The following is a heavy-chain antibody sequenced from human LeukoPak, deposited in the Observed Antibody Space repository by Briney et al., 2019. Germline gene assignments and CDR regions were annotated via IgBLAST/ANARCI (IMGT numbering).Heavy chain of an antibody. D-gene: IGHD2-2*01. J-gene: IGHJ6*03. Sequence: GGSLRLSCAASGFTFSNAWMSWVRQAPGKGLEWVGRIKSKTDGGTTDYAAPVKGRFTTSRDDSKNTLYLQMNSLKTEDTAVYYCTTAFIVVVPAAVNYYYMDVWGKGTTVTVSS. CDR1: GFTFSNAW. V-gene: IGHV3-15*01. CDR3: TTAFIVVVPAAVNYYYMDV. CDR2: IKSKTDGGTT.